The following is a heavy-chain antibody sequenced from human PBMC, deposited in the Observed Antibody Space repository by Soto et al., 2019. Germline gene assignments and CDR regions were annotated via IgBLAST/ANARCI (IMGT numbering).Heavy chain of an antibody. CDR1: GGSISSSSYY. CDR2: IYYSGST. V-gene: IGHV4-39*01. Sequence: SETLSLTCTVSGGSISSSSYYWGWIRQPPGKGLEWIGSIYYSGSTYYNPSLKSRVTISVDTSKNQFSLTLSSVTAADTAVYYCARTLVGATTLDYWGQGTLVTVSS. CDR3: ARTLVGATTLDY. D-gene: IGHD1-26*01. J-gene: IGHJ4*02.